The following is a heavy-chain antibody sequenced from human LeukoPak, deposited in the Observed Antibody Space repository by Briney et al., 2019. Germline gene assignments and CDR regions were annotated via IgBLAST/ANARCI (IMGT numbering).Heavy chain of an antibody. V-gene: IGHV3-23*01. D-gene: IGHD2-15*01. CDR1: GFTFSSYA. Sequence: GGSLRLSCAASGFTFSSYAMSWVRQAPRKGLEWVSAISGSGGSTYYADSVKGRFTISRDNSKNTLYLQMNSLRAEDTAVYYCAKLLLRRMDAFDIWGQGTMVTVSS. CDR2: ISGSGGST. J-gene: IGHJ3*02. CDR3: AKLLLRRMDAFDI.